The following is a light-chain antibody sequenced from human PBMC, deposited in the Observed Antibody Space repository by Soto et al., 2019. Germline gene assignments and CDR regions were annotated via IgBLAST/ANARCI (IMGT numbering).Light chain of an antibody. CDR1: NSNIGVGYD. Sequence: QSVLSQPSLLCFAPSHRVTISWTGNNSNIGVGYDIHWYQQLPGTAPKLLIYGHRNRPSGVPSRFSGSKSGPSASLAISGLQAEDDADYCCQSYDSSLSGSYVFGTGTKVTVL. V-gene: IGLV1-40*01. CDR2: GHR. J-gene: IGLJ1*01. CDR3: QSYDSSLSGSYV.